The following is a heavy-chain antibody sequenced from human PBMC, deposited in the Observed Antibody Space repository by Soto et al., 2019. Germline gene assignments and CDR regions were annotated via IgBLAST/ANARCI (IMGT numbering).Heavy chain of an antibody. D-gene: IGHD6-6*01. J-gene: IGHJ4*02. Sequence: QVQLQESGPGLVKPSQTLSLTCTVSGGSISSGGYYWSWIRQHPGKGLEWIGYIYYSGSTYYNPSLKSRVTISVDTSKNQFSLKLSSVTAADTAVYYCASRGWSSSRDRFDYFDYWGQAPLVTVSS. CDR1: GGSISSGGYY. V-gene: IGHV4-31*03. CDR2: IYYSGST. CDR3: ASRGWSSSRDRFDYFDY.